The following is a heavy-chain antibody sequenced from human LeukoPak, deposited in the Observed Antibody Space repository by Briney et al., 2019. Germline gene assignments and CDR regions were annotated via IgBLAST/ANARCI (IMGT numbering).Heavy chain of an antibody. J-gene: IGHJ4*02. V-gene: IGHV3-30*01. D-gene: IGHD1-26*01. Sequence: GGSLRLSCAASGFTFSSYAMHWVRQAPGKGLEWVAVISYDGSNKYYAGSVKGRFTISRDNSKNTLYLQMNSLRAEDTAVYYCARDRVGATDYWGQGTLVTVSS. CDR1: GFTFSSYA. CDR2: ISYDGSNK. CDR3: ARDRVGATDY.